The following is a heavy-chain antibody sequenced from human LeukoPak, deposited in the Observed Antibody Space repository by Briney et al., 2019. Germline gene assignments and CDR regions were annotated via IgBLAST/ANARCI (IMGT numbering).Heavy chain of an antibody. CDR1: GFTVSSNY. J-gene: IGHJ4*02. Sequence: PGGSLRLSCAASGFTVSSNYMSWVRQAPGKGLEWVSVIYSGGSTYYADSVKGRFTFSRDNSKNALYLQMNSLRAEDTAVYYCEKDLGGSGDYRPYWGQGSVVTVSS. D-gene: IGHD2-21*02. CDR3: EKDLGGSGDYRPY. CDR2: IYSGGST. V-gene: IGHV3-53*01.